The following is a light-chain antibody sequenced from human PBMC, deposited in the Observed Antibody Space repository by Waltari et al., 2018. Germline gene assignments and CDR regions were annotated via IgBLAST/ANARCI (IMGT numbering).Light chain of an antibody. CDR1: DSGIGSYNY. V-gene: IGLV2-14*03. CDR2: DVI. Sequence: QSALAQPAAVSGSPGQSSTVSCTGTDSGIGSYNYDYWYQQHPGIAPKLLLYDVIDRPSGVSDRFSGSKSGKTASLTISGLQPEDAADYYCSSYTRRNTMIFGGGTKLTVV. CDR3: SSYTRRNTMI. J-gene: IGLJ2*01.